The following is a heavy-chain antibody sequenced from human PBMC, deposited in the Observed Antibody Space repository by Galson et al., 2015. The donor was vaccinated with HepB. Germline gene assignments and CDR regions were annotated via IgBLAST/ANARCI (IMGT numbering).Heavy chain of an antibody. CDR3: AKDYGGEQWLVPEH. Sequence: SLRLSCAASGFTFDDHAMHWVRQVPGKGLEWVCLISGNGGFPYYADSVKGRFTVSRDNSKNSLYLQMNTLRAEDTALYYCAKDYGGEQWLVPEHWGQGTLVTVSS. D-gene: IGHD6-19*01. CDR2: ISGNGGFP. CDR1: GFTFDDHA. J-gene: IGHJ1*01. V-gene: IGHV3-43D*03.